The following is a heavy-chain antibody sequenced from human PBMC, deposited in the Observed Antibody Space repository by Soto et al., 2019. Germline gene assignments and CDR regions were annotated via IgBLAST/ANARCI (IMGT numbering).Heavy chain of an antibody. CDR2: ISGSGDST. J-gene: IGHJ4*02. CDR3: AKALFGGFTY. Sequence: EVRLLESGGGLVQPGGSLRLSCAASGFTFSVYAMSWVRQAPGKGLEWVSGISGSGDSTHYADSVKGRFTVSRDNSKSMLYLQTNSLRAEDTAIYCCAKALFGGFTYWGQGTRVTVCS. CDR1: GFTFSVYA. D-gene: IGHD3-16*01. V-gene: IGHV3-23*01.